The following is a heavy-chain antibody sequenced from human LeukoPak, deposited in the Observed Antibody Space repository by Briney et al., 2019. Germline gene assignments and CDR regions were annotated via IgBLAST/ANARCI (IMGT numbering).Heavy chain of an antibody. V-gene: IGHV4-59*01. D-gene: IGHD2-2*01. CDR2: IYYSGST. Sequence: PSETLSPTCTVSGGSISSYYWSWIRQPPGEGLEWIGYIYYSGSTNYNPSLKSRVTISVDTSKNQFSLKLSSVTAADTAVYYCASLYCSSISCYADYWGQGTLVTVSS. CDR3: ASLYCSSISCYADY. J-gene: IGHJ4*02. CDR1: GGSISSYY.